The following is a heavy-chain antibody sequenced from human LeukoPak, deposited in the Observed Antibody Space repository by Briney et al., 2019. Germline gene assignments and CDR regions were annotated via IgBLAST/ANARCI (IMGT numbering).Heavy chain of an antibody. CDR3: AKRVDTGSTPFDY. J-gene: IGHJ4*02. CDR2: ISGGGAST. CDR1: GFTFRSYA. Sequence: GGSLRLSCEASGFTFRSYAMCWVRQAPGKGLEWVSNISGGGASTYYADSVKGRFTISRDNSKNTLYLQMNSLRAEDTAVYYCAKRVDTGSTPFDYWGQGTLVTVSS. V-gene: IGHV3-23*01. D-gene: IGHD1-14*01.